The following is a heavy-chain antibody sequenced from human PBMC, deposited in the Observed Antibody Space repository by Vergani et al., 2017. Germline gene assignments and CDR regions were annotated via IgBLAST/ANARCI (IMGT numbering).Heavy chain of an antibody. J-gene: IGHJ4*02. Sequence: VQLVESGGGVVQPGRSLRLSCAASGFTFRNYAMTWVRQAPGKGLEWVSIISDNGGTTYYADSVKGRFTISRDNSKNMIYLQMNSLRAEDSAVYYCMQDLGGATGFWGLGTLVTVSS. CDR2: ISDNGGTT. D-gene: IGHD3-16*01. CDR1: GFTFRNYA. CDR3: MQDLGGATGF. V-gene: IGHV3-23*04.